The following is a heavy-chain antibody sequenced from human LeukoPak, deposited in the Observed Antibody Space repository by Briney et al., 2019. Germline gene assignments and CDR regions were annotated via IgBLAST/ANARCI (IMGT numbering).Heavy chain of an antibody. CDR3: ARDPYYYDSSGYYGEGFDY. Sequence: GGSLRLSCTASGFTFSSYAMNCVRQAPGKGLEWVSGIGAGGTFTYYADSVKGRFTIFRDNSRNTLYLQMNSLRAEDTAVYYCARDPYYYDSSGYYGEGFDYWGQGTLVTVSS. CDR2: IGAGGTFT. D-gene: IGHD3-22*01. V-gene: IGHV3-23*01. CDR1: GFTFSSYA. J-gene: IGHJ4*02.